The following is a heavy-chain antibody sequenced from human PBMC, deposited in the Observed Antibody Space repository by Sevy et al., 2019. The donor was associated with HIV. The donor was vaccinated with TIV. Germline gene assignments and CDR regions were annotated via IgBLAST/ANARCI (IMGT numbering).Heavy chain of an antibody. J-gene: IGHJ6*02. CDR2: IRYDGSNK. D-gene: IGHD2-15*01. V-gene: IGHV3-30*02. CDR3: AKHGASGYGGNFYYYGMDV. Sequence: GGSLRLSCAASGFTFSSYGMHWVRQAPGKGLEWVAFIRYDGSNKYYADSVKGRFTISRDNSKNTLYLQMNSLRAEDTAVYYCAKHGASGYGGNFYYYGMDVWGQGTTVTVSS. CDR1: GFTFSSYG.